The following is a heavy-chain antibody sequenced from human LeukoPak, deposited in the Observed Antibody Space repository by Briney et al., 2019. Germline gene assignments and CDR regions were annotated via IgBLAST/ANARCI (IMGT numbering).Heavy chain of an antibody. Sequence: GGSLRLSCAASGFTFSSNYMSWVRQAPGKGLEWVSVIYSGGSTYYADSVKGRFTISRDNSKSTLYLQMNSLRAEDTAVYYCARSPPDSSGYHDYWGQGTLVTVSS. CDR2: IYSGGST. CDR1: GFTFSSNY. V-gene: IGHV3-53*01. J-gene: IGHJ4*02. D-gene: IGHD3-22*01. CDR3: ARSPPDSSGYHDY.